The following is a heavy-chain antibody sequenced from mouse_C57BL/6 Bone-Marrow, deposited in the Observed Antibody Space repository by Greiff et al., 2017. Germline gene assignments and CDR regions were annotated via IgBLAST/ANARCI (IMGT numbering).Heavy chain of an antibody. Sequence: VQLKESGAELVRPGTSVKMSCKASGYTFTNYWIGWAKQRPGHGLEWIGDIYPGGGYTNYNEKFKGKATLTADKSSSTAYMQFSSLTSEDSAIYYCARRGWNAMDYWGQGTSVTVSS. CDR2: IYPGGGYT. CDR1: GYTFTNYW. D-gene: IGHD2-3*01. J-gene: IGHJ4*01. CDR3: ARRGWNAMDY. V-gene: IGHV1-63*01.